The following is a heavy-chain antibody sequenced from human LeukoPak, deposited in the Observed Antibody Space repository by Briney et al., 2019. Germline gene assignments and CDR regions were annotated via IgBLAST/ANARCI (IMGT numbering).Heavy chain of an antibody. V-gene: IGHV3-48*01. J-gene: IGHJ4*02. CDR3: ARDSSPDY. CDR1: GFTFSRYS. D-gene: IGHD6-13*01. CDR2: ISSSSSTI. Sequence: GGSLRLSCAASGFTFSRYSVNWVRQAPGKGLDWVSYISSSSSTIYYADSVRGRFTISRDNAQNSLFLQMNSLRAEDTAVYYCARDSSPDYWGQGTLDTVSS.